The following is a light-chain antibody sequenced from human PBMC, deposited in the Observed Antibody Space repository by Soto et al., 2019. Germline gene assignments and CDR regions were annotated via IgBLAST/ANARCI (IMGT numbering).Light chain of an antibody. V-gene: IGKV3-11*01. Sequence: EVWVALACRASQSVSSYLAWYQQKPGQAPRLLIYVSSNRATGIPARLTGSGCGTDFTLTISSVEPDDFAVYYCQQCRSLGPGTKVD. CDR3: QQCRS. J-gene: IGKJ3*01. CDR1: QSVSSY. CDR2: VSS.